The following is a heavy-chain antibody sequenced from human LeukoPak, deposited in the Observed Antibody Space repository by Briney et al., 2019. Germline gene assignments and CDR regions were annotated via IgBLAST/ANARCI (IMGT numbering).Heavy chain of an antibody. Sequence: GSSVKVSCKASGGVFTTYAISWVRQAPGQGLEWMGSIIPFLGTTNYAQEFQGRVTITADEPTRTAYMELTYVRSDDTAVYYCARTAYNWNWSYYYYMDVWGKGTTVTVSS. J-gene: IGHJ6*03. CDR2: IIPFLGTT. V-gene: IGHV1-69*11. D-gene: IGHD1-7*01. CDR3: ARTAYNWNWSYYYYMDV. CDR1: GGVFTTYA.